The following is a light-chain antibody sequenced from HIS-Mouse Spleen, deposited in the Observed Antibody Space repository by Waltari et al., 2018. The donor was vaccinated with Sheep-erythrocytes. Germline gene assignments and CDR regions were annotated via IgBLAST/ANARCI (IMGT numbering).Light chain of an antibody. CDR3: CSYAGSSTPV. CDR2: EGS. CDR1: SSDVGSYNL. Sequence: QSALTQPASVSGSPGQSIPISCTGTSSDVGSYNLVSWYQQHPGKAPKLMIYEGSKRPSGVSNRFSGSKSGNTASLTISGLQAEDEADYYCCSYAGSSTPVFGGGTKLTVL. J-gene: IGLJ3*02. V-gene: IGLV2-23*01.